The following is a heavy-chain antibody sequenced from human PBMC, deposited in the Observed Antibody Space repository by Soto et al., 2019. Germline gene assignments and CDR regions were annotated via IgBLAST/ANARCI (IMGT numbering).Heavy chain of an antibody. Sequence: QVHLVQSGAEVKKPGSSVNVSCKASGGTFSNYAITWVRQAPGQGLEWVGRIIPIFGTTNVAQKFQGRVTITADESTTTACMELSGLRSDDTAVYYCAKDGGADGYFGNWLDPWGQGTLVTVSS. CDR1: GGTFSNYA. V-gene: IGHV1-69*15. CDR3: AKDGGADGYFGNWLDP. CDR2: IIPIFGTT. J-gene: IGHJ5*02. D-gene: IGHD5-12*01.